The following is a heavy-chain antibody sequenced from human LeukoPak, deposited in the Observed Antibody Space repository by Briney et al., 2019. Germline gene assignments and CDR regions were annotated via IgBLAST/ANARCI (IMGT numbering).Heavy chain of an antibody. CDR2: INWNGDRT. CDR1: GFTFHDYD. D-gene: IGHD3-3*01. Sequence: RSGGSLRLSCAASGFTFHDYDMSWVRQSPGKGLEWVSGINWNGDRTGYADSVKGRFTISRDNAKKSLYLQMNSLRAEDTALYYCARDLDGSTSYGMDVWGQGTTVTVSS. J-gene: IGHJ6*02. V-gene: IGHV3-20*04. CDR3: ARDLDGSTSYGMDV.